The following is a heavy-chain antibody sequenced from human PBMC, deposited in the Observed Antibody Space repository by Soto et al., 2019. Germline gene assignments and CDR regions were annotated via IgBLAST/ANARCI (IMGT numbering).Heavy chain of an antibody. CDR1: GFTFSSYA. J-gene: IGHJ4*02. CDR3: AKDKSRGVTVTPDY. CDR2: ISGAGGVT. V-gene: IGHV3-23*01. D-gene: IGHD4-17*01. Sequence: EVQLLESGGGLVQPGGSLRLSCAVSGFTFSSYAMRWVRQAPGKGPEWVSSISGAGGVTHYADYVRGRFTISRDNSKNTLYLQMNSLRAEDTAVYYCAKDKSRGVTVTPDYWGQGTLVTVSS.